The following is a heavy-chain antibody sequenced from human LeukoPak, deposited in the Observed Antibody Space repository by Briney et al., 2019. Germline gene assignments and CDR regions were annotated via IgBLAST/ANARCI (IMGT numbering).Heavy chain of an antibody. V-gene: IGHV3-74*01. CDR2: IKDDGVGA. Sequence: GGSLTLSCAASGFGFSNYWMHWVRQAPGKGLVWVSRIKDDGVGANYADPAKGRFPISRDNAKNTLYLQMTSLRAEDKAVYYCARMGVGHTGLDFWGQGVLVTVSS. D-gene: IGHD1-26*01. CDR3: ARMGVGHTGLDF. CDR1: GFGFSNYW. J-gene: IGHJ4*02.